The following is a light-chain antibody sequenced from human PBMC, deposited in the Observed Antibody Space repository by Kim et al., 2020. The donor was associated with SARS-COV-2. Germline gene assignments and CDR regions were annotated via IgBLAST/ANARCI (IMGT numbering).Light chain of an antibody. CDR1: SSDVGGYNY. CDR2: DVS. J-gene: IGLJ1*01. CDR3: CSYAGSYTFVYV. Sequence: SVTISCTGTSSDVGGYNYVSWYQQHPGKAPKLMIYDVSKRPSGVPDRFSGSKSGNTASLTISGLQAEDEADYYCCSYAGSYTFVYVFGTGTKVT. V-gene: IGLV2-11*01.